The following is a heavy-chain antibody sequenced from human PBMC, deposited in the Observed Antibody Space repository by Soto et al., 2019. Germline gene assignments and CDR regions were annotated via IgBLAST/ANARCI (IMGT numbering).Heavy chain of an antibody. Sequence: SVKVSCKASGGTFSSYGISWVRQAPGQGLEWMGGIIPIFGTANYAQKFQGRVTITADESTSTAYMELSSLRSGDTAVYYCARESTSRGQEDYWGQGTLVTVSS. D-gene: IGHD3-10*01. CDR3: ARESTSRGQEDY. CDR1: GGTFSSYG. V-gene: IGHV1-69*13. J-gene: IGHJ4*02. CDR2: IIPIFGTA.